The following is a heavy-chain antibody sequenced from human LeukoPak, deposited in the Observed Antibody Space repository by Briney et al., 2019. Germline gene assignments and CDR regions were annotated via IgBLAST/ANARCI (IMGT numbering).Heavy chain of an antibody. Sequence: GGSLRLSCAASGFIFHDFGMGWVRQVPGKGLQWVSGINWNGVSTAYADSVKGRFTISRDNANNSLYLQIHSLRDEDTAFYYWLRHYSSDYYGWFEYWGRGALVTVSS. CDR3: LRHYSSDYYGWFEY. CDR1: GFIFHDFG. V-gene: IGHV3-20*04. CDR2: INWNGVST. J-gene: IGHJ4*02. D-gene: IGHD3-22*01.